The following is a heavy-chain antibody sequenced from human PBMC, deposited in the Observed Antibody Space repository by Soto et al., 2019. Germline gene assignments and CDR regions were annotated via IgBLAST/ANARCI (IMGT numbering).Heavy chain of an antibody. V-gene: IGHV1-2*04. CDR3: AREDYDSSGCYFDY. J-gene: IGHJ4*02. Sequence: ASVKVSCKASGYTFTSYDINWVRQATGQGLEWMGWINPNSGGTNYAQKFQGWVTMTRDTSISTAYMELSRLRSDDTAVYYCAREDYDSSGCYFDYWGQGTLVTVSS. D-gene: IGHD3-22*01. CDR2: INPNSGGT. CDR1: GYTFTSYD.